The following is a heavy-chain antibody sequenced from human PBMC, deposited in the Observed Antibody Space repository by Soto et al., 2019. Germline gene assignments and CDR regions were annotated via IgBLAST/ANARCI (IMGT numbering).Heavy chain of an antibody. V-gene: IGHV3-49*03. CDR3: TRDPGYSSSWYLPAFDI. Sequence: RLSCTASGFTFGDYAMSWFRQAPGKGLEWVGFIRSKAYGGTTEYAASVKGRFTISRDDSKSIAYLQMNSLKTEDTAVYYCTRDPGYSSSWYLPAFDIWRQGTMVTVSS. CDR2: IRSKAYGGTT. J-gene: IGHJ3*02. CDR1: GFTFGDYA. D-gene: IGHD6-13*01.